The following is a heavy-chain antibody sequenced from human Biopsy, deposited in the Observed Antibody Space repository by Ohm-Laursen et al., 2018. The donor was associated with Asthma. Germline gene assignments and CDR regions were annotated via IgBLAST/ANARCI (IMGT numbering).Heavy chain of an antibody. CDR2: IMTVFGTT. Sequence: SVKVSCKISGYSLTDLSMHWVRQAPGQGLEWLGGIMTVFGTTKYAQKFQGRVTITADESTSTAYMEVTSLRSEDTAIYYCARCQVGYSSGWSLLLKKIYYSGMDVWGQGTAVTVSS. V-gene: IGHV1-69*13. CDR1: GYSLTDLS. J-gene: IGHJ6*02. CDR3: ARCQVGYSSGWSLLLKKIYYSGMDV. D-gene: IGHD6-19*01.